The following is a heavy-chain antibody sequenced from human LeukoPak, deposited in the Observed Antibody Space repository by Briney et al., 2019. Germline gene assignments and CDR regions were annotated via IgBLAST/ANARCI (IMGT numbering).Heavy chain of an antibody. CDR3: ARDRGYYFDY. Sequence: GGSLRLSCAASGFTFSSYSMNWVRQAPGKGLEWVSFISSSSTTIYYADSVKGRFTISRDNAKNSLYLQMNSLRAEDTAVYYCARDRGYYFDYWGQGTLVTVSS. CDR1: GFTFSSYS. CDR2: ISSSSTTI. J-gene: IGHJ4*02. V-gene: IGHV3-48*01.